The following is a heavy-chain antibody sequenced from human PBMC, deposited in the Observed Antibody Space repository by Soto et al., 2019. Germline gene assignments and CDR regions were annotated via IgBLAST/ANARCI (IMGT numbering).Heavy chain of an antibody. V-gene: IGHV4-30-2*01. CDR1: GGSISSGGYS. CDR2: IYHSGST. CDR3: ARHYSSGSRNWFDP. J-gene: IGHJ5*02. Sequence: SETLSLTCAVSGGSISSGGYSWSWIRQPPGKGLEWIGYIYHSGSTYYNPSLKSRVTISVDTSKNQFSLKLSSVTAADTAVFYCARHYSSGSRNWFDPWGQGTL. D-gene: IGHD6-19*01.